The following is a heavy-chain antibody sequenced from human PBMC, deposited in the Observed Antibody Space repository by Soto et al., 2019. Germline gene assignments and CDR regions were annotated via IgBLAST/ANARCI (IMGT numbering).Heavy chain of an antibody. CDR2: ISGSGGTT. V-gene: IGHV3-23*01. CDR3: AKDPPSSSSNSFDI. D-gene: IGHD2-2*01. CDR1: GFTFSSYA. J-gene: IGHJ3*02. Sequence: EVQLLESGGGLVQPGGSLRLSCAASGFTFSSYAMNWVRQAPGQGLEWVSFISGSGGTTYYADSVKGRFTISRDKSKSTLFLQMDSLRAEDTAMYYCAKDPPSSSSNSFDIWGQGTMVTVSS.